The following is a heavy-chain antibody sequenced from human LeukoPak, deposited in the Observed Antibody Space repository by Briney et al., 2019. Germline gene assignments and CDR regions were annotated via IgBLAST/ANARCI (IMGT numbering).Heavy chain of an antibody. CDR3: ARGYYYDSSGYPHGPAFDP. J-gene: IGHJ5*02. CDR2: ISSNSSYI. Sequence: PGGSLRLSCAASGFTFSSYSMNWVRQAPGKGLEWVSPISSNSSYIYYADSVKGRFTISRDNAKNSLYLQMNSLRAEDTAVYYCARGYYYDSSGYPHGPAFDPWGQGTLVTVSS. D-gene: IGHD3-22*01. CDR1: GFTFSSYS. V-gene: IGHV3-21*01.